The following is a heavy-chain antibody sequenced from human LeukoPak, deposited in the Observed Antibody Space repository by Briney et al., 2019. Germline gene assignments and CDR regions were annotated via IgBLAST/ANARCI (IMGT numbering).Heavy chain of an antibody. CDR2: INPNSGGT. CDR1: GYTFTGYY. V-gene: IGHV1-2*02. CDR3: ARFRGVRGVTFDY. J-gene: IGHJ4*02. D-gene: IGHD3-10*01. Sequence: HGESLKISCKASGYTFTGYYMHWVRQAPGQGLEWMGWINPNSGGTNYAQKFQGRVTMTRDTSISTAYMELSRLRSDDTAVYYCARFRGVRGVTFDYWGQGTLVTVSS.